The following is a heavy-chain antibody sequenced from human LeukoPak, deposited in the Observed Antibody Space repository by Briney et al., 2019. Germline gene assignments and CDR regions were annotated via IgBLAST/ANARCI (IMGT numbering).Heavy chain of an antibody. V-gene: IGHV1-69*05. Sequence: SVKVSCKASGGTFSSYAISWVRQAPGQGLEWMGGIIPIFGAANYAQKFQGRVTITTDESTSTAYMELSSLRSEDTAVYYCAGRVDTAMVRFDPWGQGTLVTVSS. CDR3: AGRVDTAMVRFDP. D-gene: IGHD5-18*01. CDR1: GGTFSSYA. J-gene: IGHJ5*02. CDR2: IIPIFGAA.